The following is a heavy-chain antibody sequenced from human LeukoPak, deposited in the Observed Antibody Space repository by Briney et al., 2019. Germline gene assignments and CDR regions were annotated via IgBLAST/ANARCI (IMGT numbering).Heavy chain of an antibody. CDR1: GYTFTSYG. CDR3: ARDHHYGSGSYSPYFDY. J-gene: IGHJ4*02. D-gene: IGHD3-10*01. Sequence: ASVKVSCKASGYTFTSYGISWVRQAPGQGLEWMGWISAYNGNTNYAQRLQGRVTTTTDTSTSTAYMELRSLRSDDTAVYYCARDHHYGSGSYSPYFDYWGQGTLVTVSS. CDR2: ISAYNGNT. V-gene: IGHV1-18*01.